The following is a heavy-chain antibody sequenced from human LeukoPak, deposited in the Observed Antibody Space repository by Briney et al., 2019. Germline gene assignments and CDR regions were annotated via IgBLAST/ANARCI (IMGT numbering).Heavy chain of an antibody. V-gene: IGHV3-21*01. Sequence: PGGSLRLSCAAPGFIFSSYSVNWVRQAPGKGLEWVSFISSGSSYIYYADSVKGRFTISRDNAKNSLYLQMNSLRAEDTAVYYCAREDGSQYYYYGMDVWGQGTTATVSS. J-gene: IGHJ6*01. CDR2: ISSGSSYI. D-gene: IGHD3-10*01. CDR3: AREDGSQYYYYGMDV. CDR1: GFIFSSYS.